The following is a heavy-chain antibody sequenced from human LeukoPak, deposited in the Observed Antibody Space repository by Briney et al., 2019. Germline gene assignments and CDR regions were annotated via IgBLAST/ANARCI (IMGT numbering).Heavy chain of an antibody. CDR2: LHSAGNT. Sequence: PGGSLRLSCAASGFTVSSNQMNWVRQAPGKGLEWVSLLHSAGNTNYADSVKGRFTISRDNSKNTLYLQLNSLRVEDTAVYYCARGGWSGYSLWGQGTLVTVSS. J-gene: IGHJ4*02. CDR3: ARGGWSGYSL. V-gene: IGHV3-53*01. D-gene: IGHD3-3*01. CDR1: GFTVSSNQ.